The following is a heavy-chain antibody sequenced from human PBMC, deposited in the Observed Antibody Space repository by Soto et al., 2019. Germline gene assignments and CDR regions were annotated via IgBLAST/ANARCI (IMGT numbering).Heavy chain of an antibody. J-gene: IGHJ3*02. D-gene: IGHD3-9*01. CDR2: IVVGSGNT. V-gene: IGHV1-58*02. Sequence: GASVKVSCKASGFTFTSSAMQWVRQARGQRLEWIGWIVVGSGNTNYAQKFQERVTITSDMSTSTAYMELSSLRSEDTAVYYCAADSGYDILTGYPDAFDIWGQGTMVTVSS. CDR3: AADSGYDILTGYPDAFDI. CDR1: GFTFTSSA.